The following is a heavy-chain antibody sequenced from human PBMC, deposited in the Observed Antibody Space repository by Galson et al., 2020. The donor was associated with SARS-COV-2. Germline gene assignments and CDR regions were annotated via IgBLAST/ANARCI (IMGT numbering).Heavy chain of an antibody. Sequence: SETLSLTCTVSGGSISSYYWSWIRQPPGKGLEWIGYIYYSGSTNYNPSLKSRVTISVDTSKSQFSLKLSSVTAADTAVYYCARDLRYCSSNSCYPAYMDVWGKGTTVTVSS. CDR1: GGSISSYY. V-gene: IGHV4-59*01. CDR3: ARDLRYCSSNSCYPAYMDV. J-gene: IGHJ6*03. D-gene: IGHD2-2*01. CDR2: IYYSGST.